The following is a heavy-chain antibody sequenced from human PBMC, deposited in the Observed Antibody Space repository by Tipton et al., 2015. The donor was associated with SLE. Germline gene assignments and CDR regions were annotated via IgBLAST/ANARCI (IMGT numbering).Heavy chain of an antibody. CDR1: GFIFSSYA. Sequence: SLRLSCAASGFIFSSYALGWVRQAPGKGLEWVSVIYTGGDTYYADSVKGRLTISRDNSKNTVYLQMNSLRPEDTAVYYCARRAVTNDWYFDLWGRGTPVTVSS. J-gene: IGHJ2*01. CDR2: IYTGGDT. CDR3: ARRAVTNDWYFDL. V-gene: IGHV3-23*03. D-gene: IGHD4-17*01.